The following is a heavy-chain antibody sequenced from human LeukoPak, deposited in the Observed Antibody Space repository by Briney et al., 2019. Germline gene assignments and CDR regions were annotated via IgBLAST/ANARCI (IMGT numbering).Heavy chain of an antibody. CDR3: ARVGGGSYGYSDY. J-gene: IGHJ4*02. V-gene: IGHV3-23*01. CDR2: ISGSGGIT. D-gene: IGHD5-18*01. Sequence: GGSLRLSCAASGFIFSSHAMNWVRQAPGKGLEWVSVISGSGGITYYADSVKGQFTVSRDNSKNTLFLQMNSLTAEDTAVYYCARVGGGSYGYSDYWGQGTLVTVSS. CDR1: GFIFSSHA.